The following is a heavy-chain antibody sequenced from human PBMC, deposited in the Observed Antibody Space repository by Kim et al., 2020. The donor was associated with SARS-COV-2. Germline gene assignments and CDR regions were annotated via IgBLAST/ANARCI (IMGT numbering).Heavy chain of an antibody. Sequence: SETLSLTCTVSGGSISSSSYYWGWIRQPPGKGLEWIGSIYYSGSTYYNPSLKSRVTISVDTSKNQFSLKLSSVTAADTAVYYCARRLTMMKDAFDIWGQGTMVTVSS. CDR2: IYYSGST. CDR1: GGSISSSSYY. D-gene: IGHD3-22*01. CDR3: ARRLTMMKDAFDI. V-gene: IGHV4-39*01. J-gene: IGHJ3*02.